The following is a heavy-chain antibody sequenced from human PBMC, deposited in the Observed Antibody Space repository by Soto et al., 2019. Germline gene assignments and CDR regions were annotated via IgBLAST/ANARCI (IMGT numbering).Heavy chain of an antibody. CDR3: AAEAYGGNSADWYFDL. V-gene: IGHV1-58*01. D-gene: IGHD2-21*02. CDR1: GFTFTSSA. Sequence: QMQLVQSGPEVKKPGTSVKVSCKASGFTFTSSAVQWVRQARGQRLEWIGWIVVGSGNTNYAQKFQERVTITRDMSTSTAYMELSSLRSEDTAVYYCAAEAYGGNSADWYFDLWGRGTLVTVSS. CDR2: IVVGSGNT. J-gene: IGHJ2*01.